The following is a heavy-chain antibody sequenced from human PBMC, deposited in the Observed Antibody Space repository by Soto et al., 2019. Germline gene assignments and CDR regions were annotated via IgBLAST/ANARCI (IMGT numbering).Heavy chain of an antibody. D-gene: IGHD3-16*02. Sequence: EVQLVESGGGLVQPGGSLKLSCAASGFTFSGSAIHWVRQASGKGLEWLGRIRSKANSYATAYGASVKGRFTVSRDDSENTAYLQLSSLKTEDTAVYYCTRCVVTTSGGVIVDYFDSWGQGTLVTVSS. J-gene: IGHJ4*02. CDR3: TRCVVTTSGGVIVDYFDS. CDR1: GFTFSGSA. V-gene: IGHV3-73*01. CDR2: IRSKANSYAT.